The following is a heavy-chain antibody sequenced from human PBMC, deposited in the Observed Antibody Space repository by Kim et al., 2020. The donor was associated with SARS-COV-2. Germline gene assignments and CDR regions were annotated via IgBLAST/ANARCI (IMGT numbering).Heavy chain of an antibody. CDR2: ISSSGSTI. Sequence: GGSLRLSCAASGFTFSSYEMNWVRQAPGKGLEWVSYISSSGSTIYYADSVKGRFTISRDNAKNSLYLQMNSLRAEDTAVYYCARDTYGYPRYYDYVWGSYRYRTLDYWGQGTLVTVSS. J-gene: IGHJ4*02. D-gene: IGHD3-16*02. V-gene: IGHV3-48*03. CDR3: ARDTYGYPRYYDYVWGSYRYRTLDY. CDR1: GFTFSSYE.